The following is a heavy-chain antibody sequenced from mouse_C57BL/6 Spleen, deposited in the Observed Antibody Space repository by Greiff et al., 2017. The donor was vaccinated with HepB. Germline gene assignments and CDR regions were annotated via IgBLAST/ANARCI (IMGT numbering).Heavy chain of an antibody. CDR2: IRLKTDNYAT. J-gene: IGHJ3*01. CDR1: GFTFSNYW. Sequence: EVQRVESGGGLVQPGGSMKLSCVASGFTFSNYWMNWVRQSPEKGLEWVAQIRLKTDNYATHHEESVKGRFTISRDDSKSSVYLQMNNLRAEDTGIYYWTGQSNFFAYWGQGTLVTVSA. D-gene: IGHD2-5*01. V-gene: IGHV6-3*01. CDR3: TGQSNFFAY.